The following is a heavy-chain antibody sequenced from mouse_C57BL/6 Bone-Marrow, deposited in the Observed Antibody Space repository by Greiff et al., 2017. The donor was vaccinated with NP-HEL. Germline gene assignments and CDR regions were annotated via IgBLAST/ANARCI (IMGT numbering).Heavy chain of an antibody. D-gene: IGHD2-1*01. J-gene: IGHJ4*01. CDR1: GYTFTSYW. V-gene: IGHV1-64*01. Sequence: QVQLQQPGAELVKPGASVKLSCKASGYTFTSYWMHWVKQRPGQGLEWIGMIHPNSGSTNYNEKFKGKATLTVDKSSSTAYMQLSSLTSEDSAVYYCAWDGNYVNCYAMDYWGQGTSVTVSS. CDR2: IHPNSGST. CDR3: AWDGNYVNCYAMDY.